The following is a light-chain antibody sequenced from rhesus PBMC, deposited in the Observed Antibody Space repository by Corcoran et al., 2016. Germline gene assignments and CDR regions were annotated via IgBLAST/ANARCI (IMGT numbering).Light chain of an antibody. CDR1: QSISSW. CDR2: KAS. CDR3: LQYSSSPPT. J-gene: IGKJ4*01. V-gene: IGKV1-22*01. Sequence: DIQMTQSPSSLSASVGDTVTITCRASQSISSWLDWYQQKQGKAPKLLIYKASRLQSGVPSRFSGMGSGTDFTLTISSLQPEDFATYYCLQYSSSPPTFGGGTKVEIK.